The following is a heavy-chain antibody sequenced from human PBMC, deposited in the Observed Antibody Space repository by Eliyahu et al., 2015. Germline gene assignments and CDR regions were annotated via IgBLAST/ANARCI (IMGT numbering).Heavy chain of an antibody. V-gene: IGHV4-34*01. CDR1: GGPFSGYX. D-gene: IGHD3-10*01. J-gene: IGHJ4*02. Sequence: QVQLQQWGAGLLKPSETLSLTCAXXGGPFSGYXWSWXRQPXGKGLEWIGEINHSEITKYNPSLKSRITISVDTSKRQVSLKLSSVTAADTAVYYCAREIWFGAVGLGYWGQGTLVTVSS. CDR2: INHSEIT. CDR3: AREIWFGAVGLGY.